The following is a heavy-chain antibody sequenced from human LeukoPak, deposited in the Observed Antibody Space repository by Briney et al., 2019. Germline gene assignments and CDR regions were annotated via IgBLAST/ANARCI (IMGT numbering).Heavy chain of an antibody. Sequence: GSLRLSCAASGFTFSDYGIHWVRLAPGKGLEWVGVTSSDGSNKFYADSVKGRFTVSRDNSKNTLYLQMNSLRAEDTAVYYCARDNDPDYSSSPGWFDLWGQGTLVTVSS. V-gene: IGHV3-30*06. J-gene: IGHJ5*02. CDR3: ARDNDPDYSSSPGWFDL. CDR2: TSSDGSNK. D-gene: IGHD3-22*01. CDR1: GFTFSDYG.